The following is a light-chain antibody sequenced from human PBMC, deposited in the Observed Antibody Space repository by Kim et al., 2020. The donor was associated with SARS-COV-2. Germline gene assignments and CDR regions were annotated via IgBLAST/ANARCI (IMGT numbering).Light chain of an antibody. V-gene: IGKV3-11*01. Sequence: LSPAASAPLSCRASQSVTSYLAWYQQKPGQAPRLLIYDASNRATGIPARFSGSGSGTDFTLTIGSLEPEDFAVYYCQQRTNWPLTFGGGTKVDIK. J-gene: IGKJ4*01. CDR1: QSVTSY. CDR2: DAS. CDR3: QQRTNWPLT.